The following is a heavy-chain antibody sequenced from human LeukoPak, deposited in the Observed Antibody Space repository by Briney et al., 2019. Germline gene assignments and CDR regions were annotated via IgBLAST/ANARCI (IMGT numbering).Heavy chain of an antibody. V-gene: IGHV3-30*02. CDR1: GFTFSSYG. J-gene: IGHJ4*02. D-gene: IGHD2-2*01. Sequence: GGSLRLSWAASGFTFSSYGMHWVRQAPGKGLEWVAFIRYDGSNKYYADSVKGRFTISRDNSKNTLYLQMNSLRAEDTAVYYCAKDGDQLTTFDYWGQGTLVTVSS. CDR3: AKDGDQLTTFDY. CDR2: IRYDGSNK.